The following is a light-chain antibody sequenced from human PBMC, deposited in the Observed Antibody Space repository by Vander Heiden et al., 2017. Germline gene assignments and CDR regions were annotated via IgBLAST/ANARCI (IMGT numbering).Light chain of an antibody. V-gene: IGKV3-20*01. CDR2: GAS. CDR1: QSFTSTY. CDR3: QQYGSSFDT. Sequence: VLTQSPGSLSLSPGERATLSCRASQSFTSTYLAWYQQKPGQAPRLLIYGASTRATGIPERFSGSGSGTDFTLTINRLEAEDSAVYYCQQYGSSFDTFGQGTKLDIK. J-gene: IGKJ2*01.